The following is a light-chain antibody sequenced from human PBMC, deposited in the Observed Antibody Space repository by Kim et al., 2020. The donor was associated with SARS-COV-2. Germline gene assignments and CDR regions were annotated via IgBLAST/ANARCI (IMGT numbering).Light chain of an antibody. J-gene: IGKJ4*01. V-gene: IGKV3-15*01. Sequence: VSPGEMATLSCRASQSVSSNLAWYQQKPGQAPRLLIYGASTRATGIPARFSGSGSGTEFTLTISSLQSEDFAVYYCQQYNNWPPVFGGGTKVEIK. CDR2: GAS. CDR3: QQYNNWPPV. CDR1: QSVSSN.